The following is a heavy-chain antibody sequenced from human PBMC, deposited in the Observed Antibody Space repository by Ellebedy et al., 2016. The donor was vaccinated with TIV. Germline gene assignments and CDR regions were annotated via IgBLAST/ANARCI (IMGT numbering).Heavy chain of an antibody. CDR2: ISGSGGST. Sequence: GESLKISXAASGFTFSSYAMSWVRQAPGKGLEWVSAISGSGGSTYYADSVKGRFTISRDNSKNTLYLQMNSLRAEDTAVYYCARGDTGIPYWGQGTLVTVSS. D-gene: IGHD5-18*01. CDR3: ARGDTGIPY. V-gene: IGHV3-23*01. J-gene: IGHJ4*02. CDR1: GFTFSSYA.